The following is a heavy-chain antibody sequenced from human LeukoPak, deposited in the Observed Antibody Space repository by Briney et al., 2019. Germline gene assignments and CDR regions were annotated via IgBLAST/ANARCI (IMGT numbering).Heavy chain of an antibody. V-gene: IGHV4-38-2*02. Sequence: SETLSLTCTVSGYSISSGYYWGWIRQPPGKGLEWIESMYHSGSTYYNPSLKSRVTMSVDTSKNQFSLKLSSVTAADTAVYYCARLRYYDSILDDAFDIWGQGTMVTVSS. CDR1: GYSISSGYY. J-gene: IGHJ3*02. CDR2: MYHSGST. CDR3: ARLRYYDSILDDAFDI. D-gene: IGHD3-22*01.